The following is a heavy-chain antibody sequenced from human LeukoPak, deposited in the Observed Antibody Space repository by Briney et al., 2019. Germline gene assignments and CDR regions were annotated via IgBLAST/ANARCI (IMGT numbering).Heavy chain of an antibody. CDR3: ARGRNLRNQPLSLNWFDP. Sequence: ASVKVSCKASGYTFTSYDINWVRQATGQGLEWMGWMNPNSGNTGYAQKFQGRVTMTRNTSISTAYMELSSLRSEDTAVYYCARGRNLRNQPLSLNWFDPWGQGTLVTVSS. V-gene: IGHV1-8*01. D-gene: IGHD2-2*01. CDR1: GYTFTSYD. CDR2: MNPNSGNT. J-gene: IGHJ5*02.